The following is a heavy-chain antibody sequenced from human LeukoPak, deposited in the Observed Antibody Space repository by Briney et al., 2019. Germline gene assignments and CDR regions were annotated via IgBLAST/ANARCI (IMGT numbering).Heavy chain of an antibody. CDR3: ARVVMTTVTSAHYFDY. D-gene: IGHD4-17*01. V-gene: IGHV3-15*01. CDR2: IKSKTDGGTT. CDR1: GFTFSNAW. Sequence: GGSLRLSCAASGFTFSNAWMSWVRQAPGKGLEWVGRIKSKTDGGTTDYAAPVKGRFTISRDNSKNTLYLQMNSLRAEDTAVYYCARVVMTTVTSAHYFDYWGQGTLVTVSS. J-gene: IGHJ4*02.